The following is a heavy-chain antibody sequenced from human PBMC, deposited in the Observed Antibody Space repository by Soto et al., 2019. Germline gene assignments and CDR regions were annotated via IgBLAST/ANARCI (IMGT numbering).Heavy chain of an antibody. CDR1: GGTFSSYA. J-gene: IGHJ4*02. CDR3: ARGALGDGYNFDGYYFDY. D-gene: IGHD5-12*01. V-gene: IGHV1-69*13. CDR2: IIPIFGTA. Sequence: ASVKVSCKASGGTFSSYAISWVRQAPGQGLEWMGGIIPIFGTANYAQKFQGRVTITADESTSTAYMELSSLRSEDTAVYYCARGALGDGYNFDGYYFDYWGQGTLVTVSS.